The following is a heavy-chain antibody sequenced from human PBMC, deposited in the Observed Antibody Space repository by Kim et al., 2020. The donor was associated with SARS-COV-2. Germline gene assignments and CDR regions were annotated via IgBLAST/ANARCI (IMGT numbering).Heavy chain of an antibody. CDR1: GFTFTSYG. CDR3: AKDALSGSGMPADY. J-gene: IGHJ4*02. D-gene: IGHD1-1*01. V-gene: IGHV3-30*18. CDR2: ISYDGSNK. Sequence: GGSLRLSCAASGFTFTSYGMHWVRQAPGKGLEWVAVISYDGSNKFYADSVKGRFTISRDNSKNTMYLQMNSLRAEDTAAYYCAKDALSGSGMPADYWAR.